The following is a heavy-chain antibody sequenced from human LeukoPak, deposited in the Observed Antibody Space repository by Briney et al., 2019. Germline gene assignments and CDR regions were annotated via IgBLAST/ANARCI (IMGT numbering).Heavy chain of an antibody. CDR2: IKEDGTEI. J-gene: IGHJ6*03. CDR1: EFTFSIHW. D-gene: IGHD3-3*01. V-gene: IGHV3-7*01. CDR3: ARVATLYDFWSGYYHYMDV. Sequence: GGSLRPSFAASEFTFSIHWMIWFRQAPGKGLKWVATIKEDGTEIYYVDSVKGRFTISRDNAKNTLDLQMNSLRAEETAVYYCARVATLYDFWSGYYHYMDVWGKGTTVIVSS.